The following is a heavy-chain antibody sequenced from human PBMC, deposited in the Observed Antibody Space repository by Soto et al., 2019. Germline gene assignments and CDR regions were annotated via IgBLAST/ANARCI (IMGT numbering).Heavy chain of an antibody. Sequence: ASVKVSCKASGGTFSSYAISWVRQAPGQGLEWMGGIIPIFGIANYAQKFQGRVTITADKSTSTAYMELSSLRSEDTAVYYCASGITMVRGVGPTYYYYMDVWGKGTMVTVSS. J-gene: IGHJ6*03. D-gene: IGHD3-10*01. V-gene: IGHV1-69*10. CDR1: GGTFSSYA. CDR2: IIPIFGIA. CDR3: ASGITMVRGVGPTYYYYMDV.